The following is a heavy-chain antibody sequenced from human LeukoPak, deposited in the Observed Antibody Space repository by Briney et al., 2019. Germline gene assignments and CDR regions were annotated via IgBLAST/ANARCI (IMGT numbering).Heavy chain of an antibody. D-gene: IGHD6-6*01. J-gene: IGHJ4*02. CDR1: GGSISSSSYY. CDR2: IYYSGST. Sequence: SETLSLTCTVSGGSISSSSYYWGWIRQPPGKGLEWIGSIYYSGSTYYNPSLKSRVTISVDTSKNQFSLKLSSVTAADTAVYYCARQGSSSSRTCFDYWGQGTLVTVSS. V-gene: IGHV4-39*01. CDR3: ARQGSSSSRTCFDY.